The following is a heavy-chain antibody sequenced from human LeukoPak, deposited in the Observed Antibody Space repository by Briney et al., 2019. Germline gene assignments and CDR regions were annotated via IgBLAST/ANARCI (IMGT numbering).Heavy chain of an antibody. CDR2: FNWNGGST. Sequence: GGSLRLSCAASGFTFDDYGMSWVRQAPGKGLEWVSGFNWNGGSTGYADSVKGRFTISRDNAKNSLYLQMNSLRAEDTALYYCARLKLMVAPDYWGQGTLVTVSS. D-gene: IGHD2-8*01. V-gene: IGHV3-20*04. CDR3: ARLKLMVAPDY. J-gene: IGHJ4*02. CDR1: GFTFDDYG.